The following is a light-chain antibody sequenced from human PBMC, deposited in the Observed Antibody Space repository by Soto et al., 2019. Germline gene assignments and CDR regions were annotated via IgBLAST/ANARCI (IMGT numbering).Light chain of an antibody. CDR1: QSVSSN. CDR3: QQYNNWPPWT. V-gene: IGKV3-15*01. CDR2: GAS. Sequence: EIVMTQSPATLSVSPGARSTLSCRASQSVSSNLAWYQQKPGQAPRLLIYGASTRATGIPARFSGSGSGTEFTLNISSLQSEDFAVYYCQQYNNWPPWTFGQGTKVDI. J-gene: IGKJ1*01.